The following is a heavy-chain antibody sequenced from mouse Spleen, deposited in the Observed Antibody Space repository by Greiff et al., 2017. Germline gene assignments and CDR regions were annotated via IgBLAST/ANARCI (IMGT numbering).Heavy chain of an antibody. J-gene: IGHJ1*01. CDR2: INTSNGGT. V-gene: IGHV1-53*01. CDR1: GYTFTSYW. Sequence: VQLQQPGTELVKPGASVKLSCTASGYTFTSYWMHWVKQRPGQGLEWIGNINTSNGGTNYNEKFKSKATLTVDKSSSTAYMQLSSLTSKDSAVYYCARERHYDYDDWYFDVWGAGTTVTVSS. CDR3: ARERHYDYDDWYFDV. D-gene: IGHD2-4*01.